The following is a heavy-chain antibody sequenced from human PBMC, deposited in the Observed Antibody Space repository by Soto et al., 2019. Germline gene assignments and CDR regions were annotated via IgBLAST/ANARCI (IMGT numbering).Heavy chain of an antibody. V-gene: IGHV1-18*01. J-gene: IGHJ4*02. CDR2: ISPYSGYT. D-gene: IGHD2-2*01. CDR1: GYNFIKYG. Sequence: QVQLVQSGAEVKKPGASVKVSCKGLGYNFIKYGINWVRQAPGQGLEWMGWISPYSGYTHSAQKFQGRLTLTTDTAATTAYMELRSLRSADTALYYCTREALVVIPAAQPSHFDSWGQGTLVTVSS. CDR3: TREALVVIPAAQPSHFDS.